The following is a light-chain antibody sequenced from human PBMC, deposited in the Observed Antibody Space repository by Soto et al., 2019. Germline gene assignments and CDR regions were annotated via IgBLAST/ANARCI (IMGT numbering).Light chain of an antibody. CDR1: NIGNRP. J-gene: IGLJ1*01. V-gene: IGLV3-21*02. CDR3: QVWDSSCGGYV. Sequence: SYELTQPPSVSVAPGQTARITCRVNNIGNRPVHWDQQKPGPAPVVVIYDDSDRPSGIPERSSGSNAGNTATQAISRVGAGEEADYYCQVWDSSCGGYVFGPGTKVTVL. CDR2: DDS.